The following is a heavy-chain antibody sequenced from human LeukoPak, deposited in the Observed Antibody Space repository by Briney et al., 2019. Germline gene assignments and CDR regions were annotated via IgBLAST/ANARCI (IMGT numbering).Heavy chain of an antibody. J-gene: IGHJ3*02. CDR1: GFTFSSYS. CDR2: ISSSSSYI. Sequence: GGSLRLSCAASGFTFSSYSVNWVRQAPGKGLECVSSISSSSSYIYYADSVEGRFTISRDNAKNSLYLQMNSLRAEDTAVYYCARAIRTTGRNDAFDIWGQGTMVTVSS. CDR3: ARAIRTTGRNDAFDI. D-gene: IGHD1-1*01. V-gene: IGHV3-21*01.